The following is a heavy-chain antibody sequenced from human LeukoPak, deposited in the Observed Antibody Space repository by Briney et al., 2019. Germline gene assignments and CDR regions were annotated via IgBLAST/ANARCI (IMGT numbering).Heavy chain of an antibody. Sequence: PSETLSLTCTVSGGSISSSSYYWGWIRQPPGKGLEWIGSIYYSGSTYYNPSLKSRVTISVETSKNQFSLKLKSVTAADTAVYYCARGFLGDYYGSGSYYVFDYWGQGTLVTVSS. CDR3: ARGFLGDYYGSGSYYVFDY. V-gene: IGHV4-39*07. D-gene: IGHD3-10*01. CDR2: IYYSGST. J-gene: IGHJ4*02. CDR1: GGSISSSSYY.